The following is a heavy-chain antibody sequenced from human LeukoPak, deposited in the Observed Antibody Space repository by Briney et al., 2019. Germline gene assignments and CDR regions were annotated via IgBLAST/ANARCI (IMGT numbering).Heavy chain of an antibody. V-gene: IGHV3-21*01. CDR3: ARGVVVVAATPVGWFDP. Sequence: PGGSLRLSCAASGFTFSSYSMNWVRQAPGKGLEWVSSISSSSSYIYYADSVKGRFTISRDNAKNSLYLQMNSLRAEDTAVYYCARGVVVVAATPVGWFDPWGQGTLVTVSS. J-gene: IGHJ5*02. CDR2: ISSSSSYI. D-gene: IGHD2-15*01. CDR1: GFTFSSYS.